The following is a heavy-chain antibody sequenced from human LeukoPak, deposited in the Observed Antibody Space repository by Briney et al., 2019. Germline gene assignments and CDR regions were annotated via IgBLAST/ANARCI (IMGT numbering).Heavy chain of an antibody. CDR1: GCTFSSYA. CDR3: ESSEEVLPRKSAPEYCYGMDV. D-gene: IGHD2-15*01. CDR2: IIPIFDTS. V-gene: IGHV1-69*13. J-gene: IGHJ6*04. Sequence: ASVKVSCKASGCTFSSYAINWVRQAPGQGLEWMGGIIPIFDTSKYAQKFQGRVTITADESTSTGYMELSRLRSEETGVYSCESSEEVLPRKSAPEYCYGMDVWGKGTTVTVSS.